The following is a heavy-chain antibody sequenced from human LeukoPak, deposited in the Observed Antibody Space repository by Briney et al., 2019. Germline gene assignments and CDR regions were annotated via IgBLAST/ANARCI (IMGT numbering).Heavy chain of an antibody. CDR2: INEDGGGK. Sequence: GGSLRLSCAASGFTFSRYWMTWVRQAPGKGLEWVASINEDGGGKHYVDSVKGRFTISRDNAQKSVYLEMNSLRAEDTAVYYCARAVTSTEGYWGQGTLVTVSS. V-gene: IGHV3-7*03. J-gene: IGHJ4*02. CDR3: ARAVTSTEGY. CDR1: GFTFSRYW. D-gene: IGHD4-17*01.